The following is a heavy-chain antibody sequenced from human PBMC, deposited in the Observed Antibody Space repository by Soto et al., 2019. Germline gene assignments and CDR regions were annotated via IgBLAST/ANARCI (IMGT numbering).Heavy chain of an antibody. CDR2: ISAYNGNT. CDR3: ARSGMSGYSGYDY. V-gene: IGHV1-18*01. CDR1: GYTFTSYG. Sequence: ASVKVSCKASGYTFTSYGISWVRQAPGQGLEWMGWISAYNGNTNYAQKLQGRVTMTADKSTSTAYMELSSLRSEDTAVYYCARSGMSGYSGYDYWGQGTLVTVSS. J-gene: IGHJ4*02. D-gene: IGHD5-12*01.